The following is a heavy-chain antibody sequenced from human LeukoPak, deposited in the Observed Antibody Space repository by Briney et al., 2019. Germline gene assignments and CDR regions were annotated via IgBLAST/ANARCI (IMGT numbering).Heavy chain of an antibody. D-gene: IGHD2-8*01. CDR2: INHSGST. V-gene: IGHV4-34*01. CDR1: GGSFSGYY. J-gene: IGHJ6*02. Sequence: PSETLSLTCAVYGGSFSGYYWSWIRQPPGKGLEWIGEINHSGSTNYNPSLKSRVTISVDTSKNQFSLKLSSVTAADTAVYYCARVPKVCTNGVCYLGYYYYGMDVWGQGTTVTVSS. CDR3: ARVPKVCTNGVCYLGYYYYGMDV.